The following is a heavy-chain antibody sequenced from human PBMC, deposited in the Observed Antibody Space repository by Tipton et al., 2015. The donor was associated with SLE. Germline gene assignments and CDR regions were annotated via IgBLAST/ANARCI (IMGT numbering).Heavy chain of an antibody. Sequence: QSGAEVKKPGASVKVSCKASGYTFTSYGISWVRQAPGQGLEWMGWISAYNGNTNYAQKLQGRVTMTTDTSTSTAYMELRSLRSDDPAVYYCARDRAPSPVAGFPFDIWGQGTMVTVSS. D-gene: IGHD6-19*01. CDR2: ISAYNGNT. CDR1: GYTFTSYG. V-gene: IGHV1-18*01. CDR3: ARDRAPSPVAGFPFDI. J-gene: IGHJ3*02.